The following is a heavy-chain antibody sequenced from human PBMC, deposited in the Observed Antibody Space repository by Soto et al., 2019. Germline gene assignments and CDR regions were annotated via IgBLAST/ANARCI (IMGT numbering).Heavy chain of an antibody. V-gene: IGHV3-21*06. CDR3: VSGISAVGDVVPCL. CDR1: GVTFISYS. CDR2: ISSSSSYI. J-gene: IGHJ4*02. Sequence: EAQLVESGGGLVKPGGSLRLFCAASGVTFISYSMNWFRQAPGKGLEWGSSISSSSSYIYYEDSVNGGFTNSRDNAKNSLYLQMTSLSANDTAVYYCVSGISAVGDVVPCLWGQGTLGNVS. D-gene: IGHD2-2*01.